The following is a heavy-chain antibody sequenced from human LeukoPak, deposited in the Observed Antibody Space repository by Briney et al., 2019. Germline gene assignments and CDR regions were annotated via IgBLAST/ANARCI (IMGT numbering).Heavy chain of an antibody. CDR1: GGSISSYY. J-gene: IGHJ4*02. D-gene: IGHD3-3*01. V-gene: IGHV4-59*01. Sequence: KASETLSLTCTVSGGSISSYYWSWIRQPPGKGLEWIGYIYYSGSTNYNPSLKSRVTISVDTSKNQFSLKLSSVTAADTAVYYCVRGRPYTIFGGRGGTIDYWGQGTLVTVSS. CDR3: VRGRPYTIFGGRGGTIDY. CDR2: IYYSGST.